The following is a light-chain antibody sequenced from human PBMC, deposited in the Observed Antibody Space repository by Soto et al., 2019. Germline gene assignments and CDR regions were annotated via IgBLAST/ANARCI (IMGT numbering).Light chain of an antibody. J-gene: IGKJ3*01. CDR2: DAS. CDR1: QSVGVF. CDR3: QQRNDWLGT. Sequence: EIVLTQFPATLSLSPGESATLSCRASQSVGVFLAWYQQKSGQTPRLLIYDASNRAPGIPARFSGSGSGTDFTLTISTLEPEDFAVYYCQQRNDWLGTFGPGTKVDIK. V-gene: IGKV3-11*01.